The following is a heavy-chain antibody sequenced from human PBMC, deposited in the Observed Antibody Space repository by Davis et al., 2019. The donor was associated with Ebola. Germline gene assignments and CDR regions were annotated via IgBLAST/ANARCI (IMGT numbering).Heavy chain of an antibody. Sequence: ASVKVSCKASGYTFTSYAMHWVRQAPGQRLEWMGWINAGNGNTKYSQKFQGRVTMTRNTSISTAYMELSSLRSEDTAVYYCARGKSYYYYGMDVWGQGTTVTVSS. CDR1: GYTFTSYA. CDR3: ARGKSYYYYGMDV. CDR2: INAGNGNT. J-gene: IGHJ6*02. V-gene: IGHV1-3*01.